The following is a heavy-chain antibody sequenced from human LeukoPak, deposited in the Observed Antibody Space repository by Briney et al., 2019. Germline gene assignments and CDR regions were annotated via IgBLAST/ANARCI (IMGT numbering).Heavy chain of an antibody. V-gene: IGHV4-38-2*01. CDR1: SYSISSGYY. CDR2: IYHSGST. CDR3: ARRLGYCSSTSCYYYFDY. D-gene: IGHD2-2*01. J-gene: IGHJ4*02. Sequence: SETLSLTCAVSSYSISSGYYWGWIRQPPGKGLEWIGSIYHSGSTYYNPSLKSRVTISVDTSKNQFSLKLSSVTAADTAVYYCARRLGYCSSTSCYYYFDYWGQGTLVTVSS.